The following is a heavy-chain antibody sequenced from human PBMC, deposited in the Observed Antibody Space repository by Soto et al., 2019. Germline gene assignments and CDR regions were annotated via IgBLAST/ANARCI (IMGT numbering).Heavy chain of an antibody. V-gene: IGHV3-30*03. CDR1: EFIFSSYG. CDR3: AREWHSRGYGAYLQH. D-gene: IGHD1-26*01. CDR2: ISSDGSVK. J-gene: IGHJ1*01. Sequence: QVQLVESGGGVVQPGRSLRLSCAASEFIFSSYGMHWVRQAPGKGLEWVGVISSDGSVKYYADSVKGRFTISRDNSKNTLYLQMNSLRTEDTAVYHCAREWHSRGYGAYLQHWGQGTLVTVSS.